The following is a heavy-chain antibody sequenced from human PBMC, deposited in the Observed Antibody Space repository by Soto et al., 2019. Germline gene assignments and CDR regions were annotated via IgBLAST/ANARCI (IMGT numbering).Heavy chain of an antibody. CDR2: IGTAGHA. CDR3: ARGGGFRDQSSDAFDI. V-gene: IGHV3-13*01. Sequence: EVQLVESGGGLLQAGGSLRLSCAASGFTLSSYDMHWVRQATGKGLEWVSVIGTAGHAYYAGSVKGRFTITRENDKNSFYVPMNSLRDGDTDVYYCARGGGFRDQSSDAFDIWGQGTMVTVSS. CDR1: GFTLSSYD. J-gene: IGHJ3*02. D-gene: IGHD3-10*01.